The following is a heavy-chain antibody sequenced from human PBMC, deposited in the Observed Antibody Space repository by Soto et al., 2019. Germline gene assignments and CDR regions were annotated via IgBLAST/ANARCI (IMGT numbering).Heavy chain of an antibody. CDR1: GGSISSGGYS. Sequence: QLQLQESGSGLVKPSQTLSLTCAVSGGSISSGGYSWSWIRQPPGKGLEWIGYIYHSGSTYYNRSFKSRVTISVDRSKNQFSLKLSSVTAAATAVYYCAAGGGLPRYYWGQGTLVTVSS. V-gene: IGHV4-30-2*01. J-gene: IGHJ4*02. CDR2: IYHSGST. D-gene: IGHD5-12*01. CDR3: AAGGGLPRYY.